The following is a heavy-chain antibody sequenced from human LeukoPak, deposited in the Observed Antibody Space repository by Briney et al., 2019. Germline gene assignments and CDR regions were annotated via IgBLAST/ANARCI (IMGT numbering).Heavy chain of an antibody. J-gene: IGHJ3*02. V-gene: IGHV4-30-4*01. CDR3: ARVRGDYDAFDI. CDR2: IYYSGST. Sequence: SQTLSLTCTVSGGSLSSGDYYWSWIRQPPGKGLEWIGYIYYSGSTYYNPSLKSRVTISVDTSKNQFSLKLSSVTAADTAVYYCARVRGDYDAFDIWGQGTMVTVSS. D-gene: IGHD4-17*01. CDR1: GGSLSSGDYY.